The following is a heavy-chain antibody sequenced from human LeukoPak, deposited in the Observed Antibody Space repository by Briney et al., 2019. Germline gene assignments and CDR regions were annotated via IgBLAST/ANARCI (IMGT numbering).Heavy chain of an antibody. D-gene: IGHD5/OR15-5a*01. CDR1: GFIFSDYN. J-gene: IGHJ4*02. Sequence: GGPRRLSWAASGFIFSDYNMHWFRKVPGKGLEWASIFSGDGGRTCYADSVKGRVTSYRDNSKNSLYLQMNSLRTEDTAFYYCAKDVSGSIDSWGQGTLVTVSS. CDR3: AKDVSGSIDS. CDR2: FSGDGGRT. V-gene: IGHV3-43*02.